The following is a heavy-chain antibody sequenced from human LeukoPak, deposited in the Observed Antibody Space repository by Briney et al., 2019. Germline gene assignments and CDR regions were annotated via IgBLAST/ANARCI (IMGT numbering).Heavy chain of an antibody. CDR1: GGTFSSYA. D-gene: IGHD3-9*01. CDR3: ARDRDNYDILTGYFGHAFDI. CDR2: IIPIFGTA. Sequence: SVKVSCKASGGTFSSYAISWVRQAPGQGLEWMGGIIPIFGTANYAQKFQGRVTITADESTSTAYMELSSLRSEDTAVYYCARDRDNYDILTGYFGHAFDIWGQGTMVTVSP. J-gene: IGHJ3*02. V-gene: IGHV1-69*01.